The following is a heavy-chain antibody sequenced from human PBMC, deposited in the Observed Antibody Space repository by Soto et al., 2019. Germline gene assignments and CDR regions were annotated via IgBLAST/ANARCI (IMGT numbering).Heavy chain of an antibody. CDR1: ADSFSSYG. J-gene: IGHJ4*02. CDR2: IIHIFGTT. Sequence: QVQLVQSGAEVKEPGSAVKVSCKAPADSFSSYGISWVRQAPGQGLEWMGGIIHIFGTTNYAEKFQGRGTITADESTNTAYMELSSLRSEDTALYYCARVFPDGWVEPGVVRGYLDTWGRGTLGTV. V-gene: IGHV1-69*01. CDR3: ARVFPDGWVEPGVVRGYLDT. D-gene: IGHD3-3*01.